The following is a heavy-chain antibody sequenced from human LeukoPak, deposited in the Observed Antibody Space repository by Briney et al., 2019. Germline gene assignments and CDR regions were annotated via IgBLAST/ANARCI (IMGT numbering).Heavy chain of an antibody. CDR2: INHSGST. CDR3: ARGPRYCSGGSCYYGMDV. D-gene: IGHD2-15*01. Sequence: SETLSLTCAAYGGSFSGYYWSWIRQPPGKGLEWIGEINHSGSTNYNPSLKSRVTISVDTSKNQFSLKLSSVTAADTAVYYCARGPRYCSGGSCYYGMDVWGQGTTVTVSS. J-gene: IGHJ6*02. V-gene: IGHV4-34*01. CDR1: GGSFSGYY.